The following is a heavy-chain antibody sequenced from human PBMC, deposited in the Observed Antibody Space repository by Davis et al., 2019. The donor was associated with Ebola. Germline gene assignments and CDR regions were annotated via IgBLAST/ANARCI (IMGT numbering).Heavy chain of an antibody. Sequence: SVKVSCKASGGTFSSYAISWVRQAPGQGLEWMGGIIPIFGTANYAQKFQGRVTITADESTSTAYMELGSLRSEDTAVYYCARATSGYDVNYYYYYGMDVWGQGTTVTVSS. CDR3: ARATSGYDVNYYYYYGMDV. J-gene: IGHJ6*02. D-gene: IGHD5-12*01. CDR2: IIPIFGTA. V-gene: IGHV1-69*13. CDR1: GGTFSSYA.